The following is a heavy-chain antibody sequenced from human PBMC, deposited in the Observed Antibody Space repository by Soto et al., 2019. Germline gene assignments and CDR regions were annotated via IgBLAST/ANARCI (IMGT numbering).Heavy chain of an antibody. J-gene: IGHJ4*02. Sequence: VVQSGDEVKQPGSSVKVSCKSSGGIFSSLTFSWVRQAPGQGLEWMGGILPLSGTPKYAQKFQGRITITADESRTTTYMELSSLTSEDTAVYYCARVGSRDGYNYVLDYWGQGTLVTVSS. V-gene: IGHV1-69*01. CDR1: GGIFSSLT. CDR2: ILPLSGTP. CDR3: ARVGSRDGYNYVLDY. D-gene: IGHD1-1*01.